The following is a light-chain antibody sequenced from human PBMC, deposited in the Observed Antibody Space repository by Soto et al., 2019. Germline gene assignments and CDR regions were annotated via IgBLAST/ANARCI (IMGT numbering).Light chain of an antibody. Sequence: DIQMTQSPSSLSASVGDRVTITCRASQSISSYLNWYQQKPGKAPKLLIYATSSLQTGVPSRFSASGSGTDFTLTISDLQPEDSATYYCQQGYSSPLTFGQGTKVEI. CDR1: QSISSY. CDR2: ATS. J-gene: IGKJ1*01. CDR3: QQGYSSPLT. V-gene: IGKV1-39*01.